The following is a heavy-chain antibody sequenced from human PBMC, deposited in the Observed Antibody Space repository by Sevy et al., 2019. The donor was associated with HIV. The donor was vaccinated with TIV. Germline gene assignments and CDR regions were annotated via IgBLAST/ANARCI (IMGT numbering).Heavy chain of an antibody. Sequence: GGSLRLSCTASGFTFGDYAMSWFRQAPGKGLEWVGFIRSKAYGGTPEYAASVKARFTISRDDSESIAYLQMNSLKSEDTAVYYCTRNPRNWNYLGDWFDPWGQGTLVTVSS. J-gene: IGHJ5*02. CDR1: GFTFGDYA. D-gene: IGHD1-7*01. V-gene: IGHV3-49*03. CDR3: TRNPRNWNYLGDWFDP. CDR2: IRSKAYGGTP.